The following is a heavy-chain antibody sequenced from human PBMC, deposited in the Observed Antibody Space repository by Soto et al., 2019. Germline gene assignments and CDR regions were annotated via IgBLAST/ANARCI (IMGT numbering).Heavy chain of an antibody. J-gene: IGHJ4*02. CDR3: ARQSSDCTTTTCYAFY. D-gene: IGHD2-2*01. CDR1: GGSISSSSYY. V-gene: IGHV4-39*01. CDR2: VSFRGNT. Sequence: QLRLQESGPGLVKPSDTLSLTCSVSGGSISSSSYYCGWIRQTPGQGLEWIGSVSFRGNTHYNPSLEGRVSISIDTSKTQFSLSLTSVSAADTAVYYCARQSSDCTTTTCYAFYWGQGAVVTVSS.